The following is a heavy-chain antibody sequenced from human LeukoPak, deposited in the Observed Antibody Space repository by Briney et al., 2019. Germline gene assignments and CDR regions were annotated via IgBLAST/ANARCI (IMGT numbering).Heavy chain of an antibody. V-gene: IGHV3-53*01. CDR1: GFTVSSNY. J-gene: IGHJ4*02. Sequence: GGSLRLSCAASGFTVSSNYMSWVRQAPGKGLEWVSVIYSGGSTYYADSVKGRFTISRDNSKNTLYLQMNSLRAEDTAVYYCAKEQYSSSGYYFDYWGQGTLVTVSS. CDR3: AKEQYSSSGYYFDY. D-gene: IGHD6-13*01. CDR2: IYSGGST.